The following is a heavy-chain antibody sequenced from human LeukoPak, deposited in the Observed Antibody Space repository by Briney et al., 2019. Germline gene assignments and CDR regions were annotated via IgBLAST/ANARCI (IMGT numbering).Heavy chain of an antibody. J-gene: IGHJ4*02. V-gene: IGHV3-23*01. D-gene: IGHD5-18*01. Sequence: GGSLRPSCAASGFTFSSYAMSWVRQAPGKGLEWVSVISGSGGTTYYADSVKGRFTISRDNSKNTLYLQMNSLRAEDTAVYYCAKALTWIQPFDYWGRGTLVTVSS. CDR1: GFTFSSYA. CDR3: AKALTWIQPFDY. CDR2: ISGSGGTT.